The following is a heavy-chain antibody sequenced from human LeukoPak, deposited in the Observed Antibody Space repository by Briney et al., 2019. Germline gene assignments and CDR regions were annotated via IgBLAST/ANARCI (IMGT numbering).Heavy chain of an antibody. CDR3: ARDVRAVAAHFDY. CDR2: ISSSSSYI. CDR1: GFTFSSYS. J-gene: IGHJ4*02. Sequence: PGGSLRLSCAASGFTFSSYSMNWVRQAPGKGLEWVSSISSSSSYIYYADSVKGRFTISRDNAKNSLYLQMNSLRAEDTAVYYCARDVRAVAAHFDYWGQGTLVTVSP. V-gene: IGHV3-21*01. D-gene: IGHD6-19*01.